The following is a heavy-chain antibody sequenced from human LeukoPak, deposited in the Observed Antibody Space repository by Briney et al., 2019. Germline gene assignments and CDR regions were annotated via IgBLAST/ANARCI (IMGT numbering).Heavy chain of an antibody. V-gene: IGHV3-23*01. CDR1: EFTFSSQA. J-gene: IGHJ6*03. CDR3: AKDSSGWAHIYMDV. Sequence: GGSLRLSCAASEFTFSSQAMTWVRQAPGKRLEWVSSISAGGGSTFYADSAKGRFTMSRENSKKTVYLQMNSLRAEDTAVYYCAKDSSGWAHIYMDVWGKGTTVTVSS. CDR2: ISAGGGST. D-gene: IGHD6-19*01.